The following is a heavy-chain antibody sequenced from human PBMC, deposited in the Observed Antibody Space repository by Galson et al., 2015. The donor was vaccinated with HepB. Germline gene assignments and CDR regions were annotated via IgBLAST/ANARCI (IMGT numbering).Heavy chain of an antibody. CDR3: AKDDLEWLPKCYMDV. D-gene: IGHD3-3*01. V-gene: IGHV3-30*18. CDR2: ISYDGSNK. CDR1: GFTFSSYG. Sequence: SLRLSCAASGFTFSSYGMHWVRQAPGKGLEWVAVISYDGSNKYYADSVKGRFTISRDNSKNTLYLQMNSLRAEDTAVYYCAKDDLEWLPKCYMDVWGKGTTVTVSS. J-gene: IGHJ6*03.